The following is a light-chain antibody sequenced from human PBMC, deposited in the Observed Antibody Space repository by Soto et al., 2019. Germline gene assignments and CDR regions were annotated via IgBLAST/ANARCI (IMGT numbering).Light chain of an antibody. Sequence: EFVLTQSPGTLSLSPGERATLSCRASQSVSSSYLAWYQQKPGQAPRLLISGASSRATGVPDRFSGSGSGTDFTLTITRLEPEDFAVYYCQQYGTSFTFGQGTRLEIK. J-gene: IGKJ5*01. V-gene: IGKV3-20*01. CDR2: GAS. CDR1: QSVSSSY. CDR3: QQYGTSFT.